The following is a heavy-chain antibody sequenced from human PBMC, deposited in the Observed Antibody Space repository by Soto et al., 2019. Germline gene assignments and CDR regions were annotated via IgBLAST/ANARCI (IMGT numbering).Heavy chain of an antibody. CDR2: ISSSSSYI. CDR3: ARGYDYGDEDYFDY. Sequence: EVQLVESGGGLVKPGGSLRLSCAASGFTFSSYSMNWVRQAPGKGLEWVSSISSSSSYIYYADSVKGRFTISRDNAKNSLYLQMNSQRAEDTAVYYCARGYDYGDEDYFDYWGQGTLVTVSS. D-gene: IGHD4-17*01. CDR1: GFTFSSYS. V-gene: IGHV3-21*01. J-gene: IGHJ4*02.